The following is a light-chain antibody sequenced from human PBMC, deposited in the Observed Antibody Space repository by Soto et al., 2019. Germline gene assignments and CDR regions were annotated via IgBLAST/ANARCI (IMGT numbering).Light chain of an antibody. J-gene: IGKJ1*01. Sequence: DIQMTQSPSSLSASVGDKVTINCRASQSISSYLNWYQQKPGKAPKLLIYAASSLQSGVPLRFSGSGSGTDLTLTISSLQPEDFATYYCQQSNSTPQTFGQGTKVDIK. V-gene: IGKV1-39*01. CDR1: QSISSY. CDR2: AAS. CDR3: QQSNSTPQT.